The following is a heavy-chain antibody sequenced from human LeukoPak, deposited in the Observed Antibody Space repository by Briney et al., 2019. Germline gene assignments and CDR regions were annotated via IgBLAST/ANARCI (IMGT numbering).Heavy chain of an antibody. Sequence: PSETLSLTCTASGGSISSYYWSWIRQPPGKGLEWIGYIYYSGSTNYNPSLKSRVTISVDTSKNQFSLKLSSVTAADTAVYYCARDLPYCGGDCYGNIWGQGTMVTVSS. J-gene: IGHJ3*02. CDR1: GGSISSYY. D-gene: IGHD2-21*02. CDR2: IYYSGST. CDR3: ARDLPYCGGDCYGNI. V-gene: IGHV4-59*01.